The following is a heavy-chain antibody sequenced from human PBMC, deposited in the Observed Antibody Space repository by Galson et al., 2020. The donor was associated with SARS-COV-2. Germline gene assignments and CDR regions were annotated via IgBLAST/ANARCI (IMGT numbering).Heavy chain of an antibody. J-gene: IGHJ5*02. CDR2: ISYDGSNK. D-gene: IGHD1-26*01. CDR1: GFTFSSYG. CDR3: ARPRSGSYLYWFDP. V-gene: IGHV3-30*03. Sequence: QAGGSLRLSCAASGFTFSSYGMHWVRQAPGKGLEWVAVISYDGSNKYYADSVKGQFTISRDNSKNTLYLQMNSLRAEDTAVYYCARPRSGSYLYWFDPWGQGTLVTVSS.